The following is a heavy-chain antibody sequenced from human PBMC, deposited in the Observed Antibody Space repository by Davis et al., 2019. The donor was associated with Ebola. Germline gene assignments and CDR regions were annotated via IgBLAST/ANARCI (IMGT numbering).Heavy chain of an antibody. Sequence: SETLSLTCAVYGGSFSGYYWSCIRQPPGKGLEWIGEINHSGSTNYNPSLKSRVTIAVDTSKNQFSRKLRSVTAADTAVYYCARGRVVVVAAKPYYYYGMDVWGQGTTVTVSS. J-gene: IGHJ6*02. V-gene: IGHV4-34*01. D-gene: IGHD2-15*01. CDR3: ARGRVVVVAAKPYYYYGMDV. CDR1: GGSFSGYY. CDR2: INHSGST.